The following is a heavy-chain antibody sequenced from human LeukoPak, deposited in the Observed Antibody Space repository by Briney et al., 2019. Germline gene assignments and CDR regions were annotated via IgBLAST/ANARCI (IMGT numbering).Heavy chain of an antibody. CDR3: ARTTDWGSPAYSDY. V-gene: IGHV4-59*01. J-gene: IGHJ4*02. CDR2: IYYSGST. Sequence: SETLSLTCTVSGGSISSYYWSWIRQPPGKGLEWIGYIYYSGSTNYNPSLKSRVTISVDTSKNQFSLKLSSVTAADTAVYYCARTTDWGSPAYSDYWAREPWSPSPQ. CDR1: GGSISSYY. D-gene: IGHD7-27*01.